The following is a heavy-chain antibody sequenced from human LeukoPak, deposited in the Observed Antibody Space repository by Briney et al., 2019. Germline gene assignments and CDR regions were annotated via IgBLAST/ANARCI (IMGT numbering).Heavy chain of an antibody. J-gene: IGHJ6*02. Sequence: ASVKVSCKASGYTFTSYYMHWVRQAPGQGLEWMGWISAYNGNTNYAQKLQGRVTMTTDTSTSTAYMELRSLRSDDTAVYYCARGGYYDSSGYHYYYYGMDVWGQGTTVTVSS. V-gene: IGHV1-18*04. CDR2: ISAYNGNT. CDR3: ARGGYYDSSGYHYYYYGMDV. CDR1: GYTFTSYY. D-gene: IGHD3-22*01.